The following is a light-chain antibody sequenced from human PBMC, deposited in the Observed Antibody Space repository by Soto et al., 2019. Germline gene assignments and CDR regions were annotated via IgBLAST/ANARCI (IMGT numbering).Light chain of an antibody. CDR3: QQYDQWPIT. CDR1: QSVSSN. J-gene: IGKJ5*01. V-gene: IGKV3-15*01. Sequence: IVLTHSPSTLSLSPWDRATLSCRASQSVSSNLAWYQQKPGQAPRLLIYGASTRATGIPARFSGSGSGTEFSFTVTSLQSEDFGVYYCQQYDQWPITFGQGTRLEIK. CDR2: GAS.